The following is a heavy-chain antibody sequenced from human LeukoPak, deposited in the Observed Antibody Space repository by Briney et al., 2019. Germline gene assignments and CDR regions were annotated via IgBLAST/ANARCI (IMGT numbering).Heavy chain of an antibody. CDR2: LSGGSAST. CDR1: GFTFSTYP. Sequence: GGSLRLSCAASGFTFSTYPMSWVRQAPGKGLEWVSSLSGGSASTYYADSVKGRFTISRDNSKNTLYLQMNSLRAEDTAVYYCAKTPDSSGSEYWGQGTLVTVSS. J-gene: IGHJ4*02. D-gene: IGHD3-22*01. V-gene: IGHV3-23*01. CDR3: AKTPDSSGSEY.